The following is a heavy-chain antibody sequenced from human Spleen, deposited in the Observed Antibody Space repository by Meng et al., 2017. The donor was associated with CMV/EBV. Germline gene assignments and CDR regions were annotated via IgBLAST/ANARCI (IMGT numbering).Heavy chain of an antibody. CDR1: GSTFTSYD. CDR3: ARGHIRFLEWLDY. J-gene: IGHJ4*02. V-gene: IGHV1-8*03. Sequence: KASGSTFTSYDINWVRQATGQGLEWMGWMNPNSGNTGYAQKFQGRVTITRNTSISTAYMELSSLRSEDTAVYYCARGHIRFLEWLDYWGQGTLVTVSS. D-gene: IGHD3-3*01. CDR2: MNPNSGNT.